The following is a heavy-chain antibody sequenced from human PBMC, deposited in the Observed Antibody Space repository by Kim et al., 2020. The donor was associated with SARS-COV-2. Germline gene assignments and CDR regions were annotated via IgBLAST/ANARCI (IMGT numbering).Heavy chain of an antibody. J-gene: IGHJ6*02. Sequence: SETLSLTCTVSGGFISSYYWSWIRQPPGKGLEWIGYIYYSGSTNYNPSLKSRVTISVDTSKNQFSLKLSSVTAADTAVYYCARDTHSSSWPNSFYYYGMDVWGQGASVSVSS. D-gene: IGHD6-13*01. CDR2: IYYSGST. CDR1: GGFISSYY. CDR3: ARDTHSSSWPNSFYYYGMDV. V-gene: IGHV4-59*01.